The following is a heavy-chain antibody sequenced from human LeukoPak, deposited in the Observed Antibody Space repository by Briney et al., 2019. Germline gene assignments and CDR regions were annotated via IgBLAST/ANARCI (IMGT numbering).Heavy chain of an antibody. J-gene: IGHJ4*02. V-gene: IGHV3-53*01. Sequence: GGSLRLSCAASGFTVSSNYMSWVRQAPGKGLEWVSVIYSGGSTYYADSVKGRFTISRDNSKNTLYLQMSSLRAEDTAVYYCARTITGVFDYWGQGTLVTVSS. CDR1: GFTVSSNY. D-gene: IGHD1-20*01. CDR2: IYSGGST. CDR3: ARTITGVFDY.